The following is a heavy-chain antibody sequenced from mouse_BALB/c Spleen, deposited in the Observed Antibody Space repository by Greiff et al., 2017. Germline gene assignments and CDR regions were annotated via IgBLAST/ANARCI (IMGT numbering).Heavy chain of an antibody. J-gene: IGHJ2*01. CDR2: IDPANGNT. D-gene: IGHD4-1*02. Sequence: VQLQQSGAELVKPGASVKLSCTASGFNIKDTYMHWVKQSPEQGLEWIGRIDPANGNTKYDPKFQGKATITADTSSNTAYLQLSSLTSEDTAVYYCARETNWDYFDYWGQGTTLTVSS. CDR3: ARETNWDYFDY. V-gene: IGHV14-3*02. CDR1: GFNIKDTY.